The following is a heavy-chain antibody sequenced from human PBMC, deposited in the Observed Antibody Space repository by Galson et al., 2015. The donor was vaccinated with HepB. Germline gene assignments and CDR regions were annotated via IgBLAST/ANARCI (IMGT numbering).Heavy chain of an antibody. D-gene: IGHD4-23*01. Sequence: LSLTCTVSGGSISSGDYYWSWIRQPPGKGLEWIGYIYYSGSTYYNPSLKSRVTISVDTSKNQFSLKLSSVTAADTAVYYCARAHGGNSDYYYGMDVWGQGTTVTVSS. V-gene: IGHV4-30-4*01. CDR2: IYYSGST. CDR3: ARAHGGNSDYYYGMDV. CDR1: GGSISSGDYY. J-gene: IGHJ6*02.